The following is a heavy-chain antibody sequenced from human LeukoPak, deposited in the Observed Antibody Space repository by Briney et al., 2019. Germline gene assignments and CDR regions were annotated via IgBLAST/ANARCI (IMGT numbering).Heavy chain of an antibody. D-gene: IGHD1-26*01. CDR2: IYSGGST. J-gene: IGHJ4*02. CDR3: ARGGGSYYSAIYFDY. Sequence: GGSLRLSCAASGFTVSSNYMSWVRQAPGKGLEWVSVIYSGGSTYYADSVKGRFTISRDNSKNTLYLQMNSLRAEDTAVYYCARGGGSYYSAIYFDYWGQGTLVTVSS. CDR1: GFTVSSNY. V-gene: IGHV3-66*01.